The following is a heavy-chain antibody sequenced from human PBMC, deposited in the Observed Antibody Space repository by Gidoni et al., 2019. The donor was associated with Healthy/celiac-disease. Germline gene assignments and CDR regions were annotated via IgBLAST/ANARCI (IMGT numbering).Heavy chain of an antibody. V-gene: IGHV4-39*01. D-gene: IGHD3-9*01. CDR3: ARHDWRRGGSGWFDP. J-gene: IGHJ5*02. CDR2: IYYSGST. CDR1: GGSISSSSYY. Sequence: QLQLQESGPGLVKPSETLSLTCTVSGGSISSSSYYWGWIRQPPGKGLEWIGSIYYSGSTYYNPSLKSRVTISVDTSKNQFSLKLSSVTAADTAVYYCARHDWRRGGSGWFDPWGQGTLVTVSS.